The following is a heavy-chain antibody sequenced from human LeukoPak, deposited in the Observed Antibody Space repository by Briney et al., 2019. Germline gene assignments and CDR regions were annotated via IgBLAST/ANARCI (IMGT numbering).Heavy chain of an antibody. CDR1: GGSIISYY. J-gene: IGHJ6*03. CDR3: ARFPGSAEYRHYYYMDV. CDR2: ISYSGTT. V-gene: IGHV4-59*01. Sequence: NTSETLSLTGTVSGGSIISYYWGWIWQPPGKGLEWIEYISYSGTTNYNPSLKSRVTVSVGTSKNHFSLKLSSVTAADTAVYYCARFPGSAEYRHYYYMDVWGKGTTVTVSS. D-gene: IGHD2-15*01.